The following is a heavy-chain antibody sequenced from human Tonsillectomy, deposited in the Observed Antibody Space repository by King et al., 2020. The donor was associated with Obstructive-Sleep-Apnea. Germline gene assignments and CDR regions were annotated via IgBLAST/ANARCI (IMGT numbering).Heavy chain of an antibody. Sequence: VQLVESGAEVKKPGSSVKVSCKASGGTFSSYAISWVRQAPGQGLEWMGGIIPIFGTANYAQKFQGRVTLTADESTSTAYMELSSLRSEDTAGYYCAKGTYLGYCSGGSCYTENWGQGTLVTVSS. J-gene: IGHJ4*02. V-gene: IGHV1-69*01. CDR2: IIPIFGTA. D-gene: IGHD2-15*01. CDR3: AKGTYLGYCSGGSCYTEN. CDR1: GGTFSSYA.